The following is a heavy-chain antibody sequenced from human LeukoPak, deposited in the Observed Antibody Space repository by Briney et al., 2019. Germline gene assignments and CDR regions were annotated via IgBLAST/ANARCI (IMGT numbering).Heavy chain of an antibody. V-gene: IGHV4-59*01. Sequence: SETLSLNCTVSGVSMRSYYWSWIRQPPGKGLEWIGYVFSSGSTDYNPSLKSRVTMSVVTSRNQFSLNLRSVAAADTAVYYCTRGGWLRFDYWGQGILVTVSS. D-gene: IGHD5-12*01. CDR1: GVSMRSYY. J-gene: IGHJ4*02. CDR3: TRGGWLRFDY. CDR2: VFSSGST.